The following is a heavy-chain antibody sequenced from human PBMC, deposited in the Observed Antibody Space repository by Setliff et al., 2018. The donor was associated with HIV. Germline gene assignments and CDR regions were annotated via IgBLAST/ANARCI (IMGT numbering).Heavy chain of an antibody. CDR1: NYSISSGYY. CDR2: IYHSENP. V-gene: IGHV4-38-2*01. D-gene: IGHD2-15*01. CDR3: ARSIVVVVAATPLGWFDS. J-gene: IGHJ5*01. Sequence: SETLSLTCAVSNYSISSGYYWDWIRQPPGKGLEWIGSIYHSENPYSNPSLKSRVTISVNTSKNQFSLKLSSVTAADTAVYYCARSIVVVVAATPLGWFDSWGQGTLVTISS.